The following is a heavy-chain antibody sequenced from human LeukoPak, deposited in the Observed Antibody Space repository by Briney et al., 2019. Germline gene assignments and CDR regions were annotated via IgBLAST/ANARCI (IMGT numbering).Heavy chain of an antibody. Sequence: SEALSLTCTVSGGSISSSSYYWGWSRQPPGKGLEWIGSIYYSGSTYYNPSLKSRVTISVDTSKNQFSLKLSSVTAADTAVYYCARRMGRMFGERYYYYHYMDVWGKGTTVTISS. CDR1: GGSISSSSYY. J-gene: IGHJ6*03. V-gene: IGHV4-39*01. CDR2: IYYSGST. CDR3: ARRMGRMFGERYYYYHYMDV. D-gene: IGHD3-10*02.